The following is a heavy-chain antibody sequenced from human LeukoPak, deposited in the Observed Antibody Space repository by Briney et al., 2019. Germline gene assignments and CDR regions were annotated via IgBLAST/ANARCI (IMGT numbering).Heavy chain of an antibody. CDR1: GGSFSGYY. D-gene: IGHD3-22*01. Sequence: SETLSLTCAVYGGSFSGYYWSWIRQPPGKGLEWIGEINHSGSTNYNPSLKSRVTISVDTSKNQFSLKLSSVTAADTAVYYCARGRYLTYYYDSSGYYYRGFACSFDYWGQGTLVTVSS. V-gene: IGHV4-34*01. J-gene: IGHJ4*02. CDR3: ARGRYLTYYYDSSGYYYRGFACSFDY. CDR2: INHSGST.